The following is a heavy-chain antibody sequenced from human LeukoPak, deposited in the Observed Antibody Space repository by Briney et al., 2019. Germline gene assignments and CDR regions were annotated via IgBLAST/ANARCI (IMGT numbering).Heavy chain of an antibody. Sequence: GASLRLSCAASGFTFSDYYMSWIRQAPGKGLEWVSYISSSSSYTNYADSVKGRFTISRDNAKNSLYLQMNSLRAEDTAVYYCARSDYYGSGSYYGDAFDIWGQGTMVTVSS. CDR1: GFTFSDYY. V-gene: IGHV3-11*06. J-gene: IGHJ3*02. D-gene: IGHD3-10*01. CDR2: ISSSSSYT. CDR3: ARSDYYGSGSYYGDAFDI.